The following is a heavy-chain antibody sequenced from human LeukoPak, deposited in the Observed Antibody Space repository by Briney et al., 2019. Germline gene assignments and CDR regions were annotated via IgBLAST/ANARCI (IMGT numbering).Heavy chain of an antibody. CDR3: AKDKSAGDHHCYYYMDV. V-gene: IGHV3-9*01. D-gene: IGHD2-21*02. J-gene: IGHJ6*03. CDR1: GFTFDDYA. CDR2: ISWNSGSI. Sequence: GGSLRLSCVASGFTFDDYAMHWVRQAPGKGLEWVSGISWNSGSITYAAAVEGRFIISRDNAKNTLYLQMNNLRAEDTALYYCAKDKSAGDHHCYYYMDVWGKGTTVTVSS.